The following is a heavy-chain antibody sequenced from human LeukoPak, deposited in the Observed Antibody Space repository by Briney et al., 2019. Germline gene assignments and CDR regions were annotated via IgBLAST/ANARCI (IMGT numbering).Heavy chain of an antibody. CDR3: ASDRGDGYNLGY. D-gene: IGHD5-24*01. Sequence: SVKASCKASGGTFSSYAISWVRQAPGQGLEWMGGIIPIFGAANYAQKFQGRVTITADESTSTAYMELSSLRSEDTAVYYCASDRGDGYNLGYWGQGTQVTVSS. CDR1: GGTFSSYA. CDR2: IIPIFGAA. J-gene: IGHJ4*02. V-gene: IGHV1-69*13.